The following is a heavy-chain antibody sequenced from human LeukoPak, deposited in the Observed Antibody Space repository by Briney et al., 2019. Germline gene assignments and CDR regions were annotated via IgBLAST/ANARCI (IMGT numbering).Heavy chain of an antibody. CDR3: ARDLTVYHYYHFDL. CDR1: DYSIGSGYS. V-gene: IGHV4-38-2*02. D-gene: IGHD3-22*01. J-gene: IGHJ4*02. Sequence: PSETLSLTCTVSDYSIGSGYSRGWIRQPPGKGLEWIATISHDGTTYYNPSLKSRVTMTLDTSRNQFSLRLSSVTAADTAVYYCARDLTVYHYYHFDLWGQGTLVTVSS. CDR2: ISHDGTT.